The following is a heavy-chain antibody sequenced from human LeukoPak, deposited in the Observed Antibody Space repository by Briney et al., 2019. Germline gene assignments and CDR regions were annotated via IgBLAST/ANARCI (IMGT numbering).Heavy chain of an antibody. Sequence: GGSLRLSCAVSGFTVSSSHMSWVRQAPGKGLEWVSVLYSGGNTFYEDSVRGRFTISRDNSKNTLYLQMNSLRAEDTAVYYCATQNWGSRAFDYWGQGTLVTVSS. CDR1: GFTVSSSH. D-gene: IGHD7-27*01. CDR3: ATQNWGSRAFDY. V-gene: IGHV3-66*01. J-gene: IGHJ4*02. CDR2: LYSGGNT.